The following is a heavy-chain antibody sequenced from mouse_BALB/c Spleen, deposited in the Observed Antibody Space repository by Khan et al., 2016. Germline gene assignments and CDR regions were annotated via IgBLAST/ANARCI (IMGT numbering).Heavy chain of an antibody. CDR1: GYSIPSGYG. CDR2: ISYSGST. D-gene: IGHD1-2*01. J-gene: IGHJ2*01. V-gene: IGHV3-2*02. CDR3: ARTARLKY. Sequence: EVQLQESGPGLVKPSQSLSLTCTVTGYSIPSGYGWNWIRQFPGNKLEWMGYISYSGSTNYNPSLKSRISITRDTSKNQFFLQLNSVTTEDIATXYCARTARLKYWGQGTTLTISS.